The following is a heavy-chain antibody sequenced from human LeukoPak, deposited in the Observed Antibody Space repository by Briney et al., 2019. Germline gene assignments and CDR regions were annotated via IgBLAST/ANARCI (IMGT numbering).Heavy chain of an antibody. J-gene: IGHJ4*02. CDR1: GYTFTAYY. CDR3: ERESAVAKDFDH. CDR2: INPNSGGT. V-gene: IGHV1-2*02. D-gene: IGHD6-19*01. Sequence: EASVKVSCKASGYTFTAYYIHWVRQAPGQGLEWMGWINPNSGGTISAQKFQGRLTMTRDTSLTTAYMELSRLRSDDTAVYYCERESAVAKDFDHWGQGTLVTVSS.